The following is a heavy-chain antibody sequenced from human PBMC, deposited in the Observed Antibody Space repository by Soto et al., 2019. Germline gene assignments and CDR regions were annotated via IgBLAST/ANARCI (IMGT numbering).Heavy chain of an antibody. CDR2: IDYDGTTT. V-gene: IGHV3-74*01. Sequence: EVQLVESGGGLVQPGGSLRLSCAASGFSFDSYWMHWVRQAPGQGPVWVSRIDYDGTTTNYADSVKGRFTISRDNAKTNLYLQMNSLRPEDTAVYYCARGPRASSGGTGAYWGQGTLVTVAS. D-gene: IGHD2-2*01. J-gene: IGHJ1*01. CDR3: ARGPRASSGGTGAY. CDR1: GFSFDSYW.